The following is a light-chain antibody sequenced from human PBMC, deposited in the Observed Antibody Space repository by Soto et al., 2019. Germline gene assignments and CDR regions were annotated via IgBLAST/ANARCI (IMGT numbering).Light chain of an antibody. CDR3: QQYNNWPPIT. CDR1: QSVSIK. J-gene: IGKJ5*01. CDR2: DTS. Sequence: TQSPSSLSASVGDRVTITCRASQSVSIKLAWYQQKPGQAPRLLIYDTSTRATGIPARFSGSGSGTEFTLTISSLQSEDFAVYYCQQYNNWPPITFGQGTRLEIK. V-gene: IGKV3-15*01.